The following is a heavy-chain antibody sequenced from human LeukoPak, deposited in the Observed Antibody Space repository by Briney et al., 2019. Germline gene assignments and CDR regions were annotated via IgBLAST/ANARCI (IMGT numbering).Heavy chain of an antibody. Sequence: SGTLSFTCAVSGGSISSSNWWSWVRQPPGKGLEWIGEIYHSGSTNYNPPLKSRVTISVDKSKNQFSLKLSSVTAADTAVYYCARSYYDFWSGYPYMDVWGKGTAVTVSS. CDR3: ARSYYDFWSGYPYMDV. J-gene: IGHJ6*03. CDR1: GGSISSSNW. D-gene: IGHD3-3*01. V-gene: IGHV4-4*02. CDR2: IYHSGST.